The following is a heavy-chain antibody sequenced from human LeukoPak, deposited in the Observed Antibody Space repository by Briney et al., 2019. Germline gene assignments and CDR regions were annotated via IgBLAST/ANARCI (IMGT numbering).Heavy chain of an antibody. CDR2: ISGRGDCT. CDR3: AKSDCTYITCYVLDY. Sequence: PGGSLRLSCAGSGFTSSNHVMSWVRQAPGKGLEWVSAISGRGDCTYYADPVKGRFTISRDNSKNTLSLQMSSLRPEDTAVYYCAKSDCTYITCYVLDYWGQGTLVTVSS. V-gene: IGHV3-23*01. CDR1: GFTSSNHV. D-gene: IGHD2-2*01. J-gene: IGHJ4*02.